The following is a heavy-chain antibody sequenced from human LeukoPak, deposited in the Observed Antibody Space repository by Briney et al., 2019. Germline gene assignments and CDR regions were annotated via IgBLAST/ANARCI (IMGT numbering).Heavy chain of an antibody. J-gene: IGHJ4*02. D-gene: IGHD4-17*01. Sequence: ASVKVSCKASGYTFTSYDINWVRQATGQGLEWMGWMNPNSGNTGYAQKFQGRVTMTRDTSISTAYMGLSRLRSDDTAVYYCASLRSTGDYWGQGTLVTVSS. V-gene: IGHV1-8*01. CDR1: GYTFTSYD. CDR3: ASLRSTGDY. CDR2: MNPNSGNT.